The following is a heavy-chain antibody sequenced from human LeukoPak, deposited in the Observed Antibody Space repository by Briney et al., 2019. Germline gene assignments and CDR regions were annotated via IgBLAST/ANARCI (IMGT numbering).Heavy chain of an antibody. CDR3: ARDIAVAGTLWGSDYYYYGMDV. CDR2: IYHSGST. CDR1: GGSISSGGYS. D-gene: IGHD6-19*01. J-gene: IGHJ6*02. V-gene: IGHV4-30-2*01. Sequence: SETLSLTCAVSGGSISSGGYSWSWIRQPPGKGLEWIGYIYHSGSTYYNPSLKSRVTISVDTSKNQFSLKLSSVTAADTAVYYCARDIAVAGTLWGSDYYYYGMDVWGQGTTVTVSS.